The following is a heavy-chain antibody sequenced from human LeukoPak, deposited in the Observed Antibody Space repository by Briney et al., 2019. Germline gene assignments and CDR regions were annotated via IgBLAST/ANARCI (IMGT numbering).Heavy chain of an antibody. CDR2: ISYSGST. CDR3: ARVTGGRNDY. CDR1: GGSISSNY. V-gene: IGHV4-59*01. D-gene: IGHD1-20*01. J-gene: IGHJ4*02. Sequence: TETLSLTCTVSGGSISSNYWSWIRQPPGRGLEWIGYISYSGSTNYNPSLKSRVTISIDTSKNQVSLRLNSVTAADTAVYYCARVTGGRNDYWGQGILVTVSS.